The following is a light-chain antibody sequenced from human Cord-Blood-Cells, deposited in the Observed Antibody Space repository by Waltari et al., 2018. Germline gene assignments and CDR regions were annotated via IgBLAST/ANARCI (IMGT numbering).Light chain of an antibody. CDR1: SSDVGGYNY. Sequence: QSALTQPASVSGSPGQSITISCTGTSSDVGGYNYVSWYQQHPGKAPKLMIYDVSKRPSGVSNRFSGSKSGNTASLTISGLQAVDEADYYCCSYAGSSTWVFGGGTKLTVL. J-gene: IGLJ3*02. V-gene: IGLV2-23*02. CDR2: DVS. CDR3: CSYAGSSTWV.